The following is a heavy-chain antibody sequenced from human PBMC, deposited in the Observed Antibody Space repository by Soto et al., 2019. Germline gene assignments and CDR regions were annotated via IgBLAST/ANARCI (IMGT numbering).Heavy chain of an antibody. CDR1: GASISSYD. D-gene: IGHD5-12*01. CDR3: ARGRDGYNYPNFDY. CDR2: ISYSGST. J-gene: IGHJ4*02. V-gene: IGHV4-59*01. Sequence: SETLSLTCTVSGASISSYDWSWIRRPPGKGLEWIGHISYSGSTNYKPSLKSRVTISVDTSKKQFSLKLTSVTAADTAAYYCARGRDGYNYPNFDYWGQGTLVTV.